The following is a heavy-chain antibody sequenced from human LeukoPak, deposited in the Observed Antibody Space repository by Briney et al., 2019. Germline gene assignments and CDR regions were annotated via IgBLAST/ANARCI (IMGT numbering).Heavy chain of an antibody. J-gene: IGHJ4*02. CDR2: INRRDYT. V-gene: IGHV3-43*01. CDR3: AKEVDCPSDCLFFHS. D-gene: IGHD2-21*02. CDR1: GFTFDRFT. Sequence: PGGSLRLSCAASGFTFDRFTIHWVRQTPGKGLEWVSLINRRDYTFYADSVKGRFTISRDNSRNSVFLQMNSLRPEDTALYHCAKEVDCPSDCLFFHSWGQGTLVTVSS.